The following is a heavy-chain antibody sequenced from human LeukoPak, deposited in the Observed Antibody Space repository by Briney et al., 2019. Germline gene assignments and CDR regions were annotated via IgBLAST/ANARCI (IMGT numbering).Heavy chain of an antibody. V-gene: IGHV3-30*03. D-gene: IGHD3-10*01. J-gene: IGHJ4*01. CDR3: AREVRGVISTVDY. CDR1: GFTFSSYG. Sequence: GGSLRLSCAASGFTFSSYGMHWVRQAPGKGLEWVAVISYDGSNKYYADSVKGRFTISRDNSKNTLYLQMNSLRAEDTAVYYCAREVRGVISTVDYWGQGTLVTVSS. CDR2: ISYDGSNK.